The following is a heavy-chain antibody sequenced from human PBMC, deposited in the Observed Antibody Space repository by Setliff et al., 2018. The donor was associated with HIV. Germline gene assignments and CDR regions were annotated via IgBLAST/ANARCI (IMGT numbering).Heavy chain of an antibody. D-gene: IGHD3-22*01. CDR2: ISSSSSYI. Sequence: GGSLRLSCAASGFTFSSYSMNWVRQAPGKGLEWVSSISSSSSYIYYADSVKGRFTISRDNSKNTLYLQMNSLRAEDTAVYYCARGITMIVVANYGMDVWGQGTTVTVSS. CDR1: GFTFSSYS. V-gene: IGHV3-21*01. J-gene: IGHJ6*02. CDR3: ARGITMIVVANYGMDV.